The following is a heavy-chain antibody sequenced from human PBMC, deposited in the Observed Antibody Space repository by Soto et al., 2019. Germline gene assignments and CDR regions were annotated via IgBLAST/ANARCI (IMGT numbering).Heavy chain of an antibody. CDR1: GYTFTSYA. V-gene: IGHV1-3*01. D-gene: IGHD6-6*01. CDR3: ARMYSSSSFKMGFWFDP. J-gene: IGHJ5*02. CDR2: INAGNGNT. Sequence: GASVKVSCKASGYTFTSYAMHWVRQAPGQRLEWMGWINAGNGNTKYSQKFQGRVTITRDTSASTAYMELSSLRSEDTAVYYCARMYSSSSFKMGFWFDPWGQGTLVTVSS.